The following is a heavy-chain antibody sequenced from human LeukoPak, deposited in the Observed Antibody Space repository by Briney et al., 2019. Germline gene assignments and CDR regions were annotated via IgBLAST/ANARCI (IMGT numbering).Heavy chain of an antibody. D-gene: IGHD1-14*01. V-gene: IGHV3-30-3*01. Sequence: GGSLRLSCAASGFTFSSYAMHWVRQAPGKGLEWVAVISYDGSNKYYADSVKGRFTISRDNSKNTLYLQMNSLRAEDTAVYYCARDGGTAFDYWGQGTLVTVSS. CDR3: ARDGGTAFDY. CDR2: ISYDGSNK. J-gene: IGHJ4*02. CDR1: GFTFSSYA.